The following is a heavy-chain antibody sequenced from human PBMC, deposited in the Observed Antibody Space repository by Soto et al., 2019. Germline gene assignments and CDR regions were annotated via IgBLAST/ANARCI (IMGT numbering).Heavy chain of an antibody. J-gene: IGHJ4*02. CDR3: ARDRLGAQAY. CDR1: GYTFSTYA. Sequence: ASVKVSCKASGYTFSTYAIHWVRQAPGQRLEWMGWINAGNGNTKHSQEFQGRVTITRDTSASTVYMELNSLTSEDTSVYFCARDRLGAQAYGGQ. D-gene: IGHD1-26*01. V-gene: IGHV1-3*01. CDR2: INAGNGNT.